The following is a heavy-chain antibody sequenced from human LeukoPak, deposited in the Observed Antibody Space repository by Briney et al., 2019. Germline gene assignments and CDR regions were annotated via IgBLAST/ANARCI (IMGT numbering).Heavy chain of an antibody. V-gene: IGHV4-39*07. Sequence: SETLSLTCTVSGGSISSSSYYWGWIRQPPGKGLEWIGSIYYSGSTYYNPSLKSRVTISVDTSKNQFSLKLSSVTAADTAVYYCATGYGDYLWDWGQGTLVTVSS. CDR1: GGSISSSSYY. CDR3: ATGYGDYLWD. CDR2: IYYSGST. J-gene: IGHJ4*02. D-gene: IGHD4-17*01.